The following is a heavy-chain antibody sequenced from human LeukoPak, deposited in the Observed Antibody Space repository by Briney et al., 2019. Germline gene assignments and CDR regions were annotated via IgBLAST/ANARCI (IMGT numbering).Heavy chain of an antibody. J-gene: IGHJ4*02. D-gene: IGHD6-19*01. CDR1: GYTFTSYG. CDR3: ARDVAVAGMESFDY. V-gene: IGHV1-18*01. CDR2: ISAYNGNT. Sequence: ASVKVSCKASGYTFTSYGISWVRQAPGQGLEWMGWISAYNGNTNYAQKLQGRVTMTTDTSTSTAYMELRSLRSDDTAVYYCARDVAVAGMESFDYWGQGTLVTVSS.